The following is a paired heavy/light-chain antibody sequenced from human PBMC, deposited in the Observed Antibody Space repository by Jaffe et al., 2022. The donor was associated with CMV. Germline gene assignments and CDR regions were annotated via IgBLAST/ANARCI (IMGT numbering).Light chain of an antibody. V-gene: IGLV2-8*01. CDR2: EVS. Sequence: QSALTQPPSASGSPGQSVTISCTGTSSDVGGYNYVSWYQQHPGKAPKLMIYEVSKRPSGVPDRFSGSKSGNTASLTVSGLQAEDEADYYCFSYAGSNNYVFGAGTKVTVL. CDR1: SSDVGGYNY. CDR3: FSYAGSNNYV. J-gene: IGLJ1*01.
Heavy chain of an antibody. J-gene: IGHJ4*02. V-gene: IGHV4-39*01. Sequence: QLQLQESGPGLVKPSETLSLTCTVSGGSITSSNYDWGWIRQPPGKGLEWIGYIYYSGSTYYNPSLRSRVTISADTSKNQFSLKLSSVTAADTAVYYCARGRSGGDDYWGQGTLVTVSS. CDR3: ARGRSGGDDY. CDR1: GGSITSSNYD. CDR2: IYYSGST. D-gene: IGHD3-16*01.